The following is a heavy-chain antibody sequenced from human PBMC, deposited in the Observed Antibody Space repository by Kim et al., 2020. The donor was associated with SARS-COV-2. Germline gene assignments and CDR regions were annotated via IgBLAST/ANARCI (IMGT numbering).Heavy chain of an antibody. V-gene: IGHV3-33*08. J-gene: IGHJ4*02. Sequence: GGSLRLSCTASGFTFSSYGMHWVRQAPGKGLEWVAVIWYDGSNTYYADSAKARFTISRDNSKNTLYLQMNSLRAEDTAVYYCARELGSRLLWFGELPGDYCGQGTLVTVSS. D-gene: IGHD3-10*01. CDR2: IWYDGSNT. CDR1: GFTFSSYG. CDR3: ARELGSRLLWFGELPGDY.